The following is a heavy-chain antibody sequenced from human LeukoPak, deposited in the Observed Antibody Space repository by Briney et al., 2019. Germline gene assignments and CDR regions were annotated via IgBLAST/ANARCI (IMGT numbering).Heavy chain of an antibody. CDR2: ISSSSSYI. CDR1: GFTFSSYS. V-gene: IGHV3-21*01. D-gene: IGHD2-15*01. J-gene: IGHJ6*04. CDR3: AREYCSGGSCYSYYYYGMDV. Sequence: GGSLRLSCAASGFTFSSYSMNWVRQAPGKGLEWVSSISSSSSYIYYADSEKGRFTISRDNAKNSLYLQMNSLRAEDTAVYYCAREYCSGGSCYSYYYYGMDVWGKGTTVTVSS.